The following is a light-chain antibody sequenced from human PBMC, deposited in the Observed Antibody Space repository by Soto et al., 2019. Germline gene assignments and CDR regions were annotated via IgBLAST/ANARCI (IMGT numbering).Light chain of an antibody. CDR3: QHYGYSLWT. CDR1: QSVSSSF. V-gene: IGKV3-20*01. J-gene: IGKJ1*01. Sequence: EIVLTQSPGTLSLSPGERATLSCRSSQSVSSSFLAWFQQKVWQAPRLLIYGVSSRATGIPDRFSGSGSGTDFTLTITRLEPEDFAVYYCQHYGYSLWTFGQGTKVDIK. CDR2: GVS.